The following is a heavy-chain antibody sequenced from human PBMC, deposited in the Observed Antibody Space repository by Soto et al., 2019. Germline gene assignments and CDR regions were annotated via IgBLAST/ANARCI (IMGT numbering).Heavy chain of an antibody. D-gene: IGHD3-9*01. J-gene: IGHJ3*02. V-gene: IGHV2-5*02. CDR2: IYWDDDK. Sequence: QITLKESGPTLGKPTQTLTLTCTFSGFSLSTSGVGVGWIRQPPGKALEWLALIYWDDDKRYSPSLKSRLTITKATSKNQVVLTMTNMDPVETATYYCAHWGIFHDAFDIWGQGTMVTVSS. CDR1: GFSLSTSGVG. CDR3: AHWGIFHDAFDI.